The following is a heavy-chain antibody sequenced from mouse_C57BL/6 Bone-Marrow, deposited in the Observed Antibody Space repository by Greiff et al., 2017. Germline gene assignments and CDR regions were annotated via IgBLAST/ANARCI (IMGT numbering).Heavy chain of an antibody. CDR3: TTWNLLLRYLDY. D-gene: IGHD1-1*01. J-gene: IGHJ2*01. CDR1: GFNIKDDY. Sequence: EVKLVESGAELVRPGASVKLSCTASGFNIKDDYMHWVKQRPEQGLEWIGWIDPENGDTEYASKFQGKATITADTSSNTAYLQLRSLTSEDTAVYYCTTWNLLLRYLDYWGQGTTLTVSS. CDR2: IDPENGDT. V-gene: IGHV14-4*01.